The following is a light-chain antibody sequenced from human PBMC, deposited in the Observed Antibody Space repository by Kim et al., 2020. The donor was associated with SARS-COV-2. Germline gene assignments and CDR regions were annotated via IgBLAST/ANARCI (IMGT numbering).Light chain of an antibody. CDR2: GAS. CDR3: QQYGNSPWT. J-gene: IGKJ1*01. V-gene: IGKV3-20*01. Sequence: EIVLTQSPGTLSLSPGERATLSCRASQSVNSNYLAWYQQKPGQAPRLLIYGASSRATGTPDRFSGSGSGTDFTLTISGLEPEDFAVYYSQQYGNSPWTFGQGTKVDIK. CDR1: QSVNSNY.